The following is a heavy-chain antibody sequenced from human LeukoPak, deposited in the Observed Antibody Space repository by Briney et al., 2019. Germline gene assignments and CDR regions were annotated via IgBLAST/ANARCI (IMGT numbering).Heavy chain of an antibody. CDR1: GGSFSHYY. CDR3: ARTRTVYLGYCSGGSCDFDY. J-gene: IGHJ4*02. V-gene: IGHV4-34*01. D-gene: IGHD2-15*01. CDR2: IDHSGST. Sequence: SETLSLTCEVYGGSFSHYYWSWIRQPPGKGLEWIGEIDHSGSTNYNPSLKSRVTMSVDTSKNQLSLKLSSVTAADTAVYYCARTRTVYLGYCSGGSCDFDYWGQGTLVTVSS.